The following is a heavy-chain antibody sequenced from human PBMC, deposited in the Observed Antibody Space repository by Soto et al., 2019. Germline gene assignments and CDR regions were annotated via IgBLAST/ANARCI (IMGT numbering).Heavy chain of an antibody. CDR2: IYPRDSDT. CDR3: ARQHPLDSRVWYT. D-gene: IGHD6-19*01. CDR1: GDSFTGFR. Sequence: GESLKISCKVSGDSFTGFRIGWVRQMPGKGLEWLGSIYPRDSDTRYSPSFQGQVTISADKSLSTAYLQWNSLQASDTAIYYCARQHPLDSRVWYTWGQGTLVTVSS. V-gene: IGHV5-51*01. J-gene: IGHJ4*02.